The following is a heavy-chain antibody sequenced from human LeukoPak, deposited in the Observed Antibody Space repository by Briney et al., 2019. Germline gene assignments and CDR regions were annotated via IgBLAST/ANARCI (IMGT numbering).Heavy chain of an antibody. Sequence: SETLSFTCSGSGLSFIGYHWNWIRQAPGNGLKGIAEINHRGGTNYNPSLKSRITISIDTSKNQFSLHLRSVTAADTAVYYCARDPTTEETVPYYFDDWGQGTLVTVSS. V-gene: IGHV4-34*01. D-gene: IGHD4-23*01. CDR3: ARDPTTEETVPYYFDD. CDR2: INHRGGT. CDR1: GLSFIGYH. J-gene: IGHJ4*02.